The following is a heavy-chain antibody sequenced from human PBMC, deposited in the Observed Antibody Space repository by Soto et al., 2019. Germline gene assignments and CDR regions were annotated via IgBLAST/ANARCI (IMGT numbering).Heavy chain of an antibody. J-gene: IGHJ4*02. CDR3: ARFGGYGILTGPVDY. CDR2: TYYRSKWYN. Sequence: PQTLPRTCAISGDSVSSNSAAWKWIRQCPSRGLEWLGRTYYRSKWYNDYAVSVKSRITINPDTSKNQFSLQLNSVTPEDTAVYYCARFGGYGILTGPVDYCGQGTLVTVSS. CDR1: GDSVSSNSAA. V-gene: IGHV6-1*01. D-gene: IGHD3-9*01.